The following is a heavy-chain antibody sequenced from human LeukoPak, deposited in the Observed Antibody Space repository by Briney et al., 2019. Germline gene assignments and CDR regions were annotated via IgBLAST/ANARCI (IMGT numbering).Heavy chain of an antibody. J-gene: IGHJ5*02. V-gene: IGHV4-59*01. Sequence: SETLSLTCTVSGGSISSYYWSWIRQPPGKGLEWIGYIYYSGSTNYNPSLKSRVTISVDTTKNQFSLKLSSVTAADTAVYYCASAPPYYYDSSGNWFDPWGQGTLVTVYS. CDR2: IYYSGST. CDR1: GGSISSYY. CDR3: ASAPPYYYDSSGNWFDP. D-gene: IGHD3-22*01.